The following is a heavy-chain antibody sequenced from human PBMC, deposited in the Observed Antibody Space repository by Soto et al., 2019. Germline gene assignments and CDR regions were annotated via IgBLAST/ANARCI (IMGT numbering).Heavy chain of an antibody. Sequence: SETLSLTCAVSGGSISSGGYSWSWIRQPPGKGLEWIGYIYHSGSTYYNPSLKSRVTISVDTSKNQFSLKLSSVTAADTAVYYCARRDSGSYFDYWGQGTLVTVSS. D-gene: IGHD1-26*01. CDR3: ARRDSGSYFDY. J-gene: IGHJ4*02. V-gene: IGHV4-30-2*03. CDR1: GGSISSGGYS. CDR2: IYHSGST.